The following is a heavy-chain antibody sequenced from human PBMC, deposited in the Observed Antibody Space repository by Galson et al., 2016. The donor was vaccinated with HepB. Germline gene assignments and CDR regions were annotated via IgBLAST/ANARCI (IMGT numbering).Heavy chain of an antibody. V-gene: IGHV3-23*01. CDR3: VTSRFGELFPYSLDV. CDR1: GFTFSTYA. Sequence: SLRLSCAASGFTFSTYAMGWVRQAPGMGLEWVSGISTSGSSTNYAASVKGRFTISRDNSKSTLSLQMNSLRAEDSAVYYCVTSRFGELFPYSLDVWGQGTTVTVSS. CDR2: ISTSGSST. D-gene: IGHD3-10*01. J-gene: IGHJ6*02.